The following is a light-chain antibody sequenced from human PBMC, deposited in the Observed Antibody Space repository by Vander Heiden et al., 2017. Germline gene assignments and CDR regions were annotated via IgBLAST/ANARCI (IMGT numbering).Light chain of an antibody. Sequence: SYVLTQPPAVSRAPGQTARITCEANNMRSKSVHWYQQKPGQAPVLVVFDDNHRPSGIPERFSGSNSGNTATLTISTVEAGDEADYYCQVWDSSSDHVVFGGGTKVTVL. V-gene: IGLV3-21*02. CDR1: NMRSKS. CDR3: QVWDSSSDHVV. J-gene: IGLJ2*01. CDR2: DDN.